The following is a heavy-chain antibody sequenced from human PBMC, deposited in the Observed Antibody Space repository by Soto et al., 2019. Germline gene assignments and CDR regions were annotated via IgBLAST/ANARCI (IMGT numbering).Heavy chain of an antibody. Sequence: QVQLQESGPGLVKPSETLSLTCTVSGDSISPSSWSWVRQPPGKGLQWIGYISYFGNTNYNPSLKSRVTISLDTSKKPFSLQSNSVTAADTAMYFCARHVSTVDTKGAFDYWGQGTLLTVSP. D-gene: IGHD5-18*01. V-gene: IGHV4-59*08. CDR2: ISYFGNT. CDR1: GDSISPSS. J-gene: IGHJ4*02. CDR3: ARHVSTVDTKGAFDY.